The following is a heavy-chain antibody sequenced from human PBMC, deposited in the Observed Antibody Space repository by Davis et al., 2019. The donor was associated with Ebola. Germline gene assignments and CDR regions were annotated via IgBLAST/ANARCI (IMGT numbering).Heavy chain of an antibody. CDR1: GSSFSGYY. D-gene: IGHD1-26*01. V-gene: IGHV4-34*01. CDR3: ARLRHLVGAAFDY. CDR2: INHSGST. J-gene: IGHJ4*02. Sequence: MPSETLSLTCAVYGSSFSGYYWRWIRQPPGKGLEWIGEINHSGSTNYNPSLKSRVTISVDTSKNQFSLKLSSVTAADTAVYYCARLRHLVGAAFDYWGQGTLVTVSS.